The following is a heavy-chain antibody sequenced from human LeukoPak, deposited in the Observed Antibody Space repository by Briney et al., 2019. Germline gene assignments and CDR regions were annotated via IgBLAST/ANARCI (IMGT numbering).Heavy chain of an antibody. D-gene: IGHD4-17*01. Sequence: SETLSLTCTVSGGSISSYYWSWIRQPPGEGLEWIGYIYYSGSTNYNPSLKSRVTISVDTSKNQFSLKLSSVTAADTAVYYCARGPYGKLDYWGQGTLVTVSS. J-gene: IGHJ4*02. V-gene: IGHV4-59*01. CDR1: GGSISSYY. CDR3: ARGPYGKLDY. CDR2: IYYSGST.